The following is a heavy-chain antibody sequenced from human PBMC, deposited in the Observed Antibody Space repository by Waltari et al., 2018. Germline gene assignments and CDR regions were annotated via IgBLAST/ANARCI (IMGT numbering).Heavy chain of an antibody. V-gene: IGHV1-18*01. J-gene: IGHJ4*02. CDR3: ARDDVDSSNFGGF. Sequence: QLVQSGAEVKKPGASVQVSCKASGYIFSNYGITWVRKAPGQGLEWMGWIYPYNGNTKDEQNFQGRVTMTTDTSTATAYMEIRSLRSDDTAIYYCARDDVDSSNFGGFWGQGTQVTVSS. D-gene: IGHD3-16*01. CDR2: IYPYNGNT. CDR1: GYIFSNYG.